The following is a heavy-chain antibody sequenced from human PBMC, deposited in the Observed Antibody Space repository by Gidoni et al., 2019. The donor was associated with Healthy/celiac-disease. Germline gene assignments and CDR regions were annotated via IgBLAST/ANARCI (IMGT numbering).Heavy chain of an antibody. CDR3: ARHGTSSSGDYSTMYFQH. Sequence: QLQLQESGPGLVKPSETLSLTCTVSGGSISSRSYYWGWIRQPPGKGREWIGIIYYSGSTYYNPSLKSRVTISVDTSKNQFSLKLSSVTAADTAVYYCARHGTSSSGDYSTMYFQHWGQGTLVTVSS. CDR2: IYYSGST. V-gene: IGHV4-39*01. CDR1: GGSISSRSYY. D-gene: IGHD4-17*01. J-gene: IGHJ1*01.